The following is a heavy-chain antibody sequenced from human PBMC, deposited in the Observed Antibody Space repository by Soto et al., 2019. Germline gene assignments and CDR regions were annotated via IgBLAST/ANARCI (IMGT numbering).Heavy chain of an antibody. D-gene: IGHD6-6*01. J-gene: IGHJ6*02. V-gene: IGHV3-7*01. CDR2: IKQDGSEK. CDR3: ARDYGSSSSGFNYYYGMDV. CDR1: GFTFSSYW. Sequence: GGSLRLSCAASGFTFSSYWMSWVRQAPGKGLEWVANIKQDGSEKYYVDSVKGRFTISRDNAKNSLYLQMNSLRAEDTAVYYCARDYGSSSSGFNYYYGMDVWGQGTRVTVSS.